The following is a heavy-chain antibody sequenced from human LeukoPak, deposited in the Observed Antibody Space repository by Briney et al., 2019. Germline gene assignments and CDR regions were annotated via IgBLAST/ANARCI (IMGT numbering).Heavy chain of an antibody. CDR2: IWYDGSNK. Sequence: GRSLRLSCAASGFTFSSYAMHWVRQAPGKGLEWVAVIWYDGSNKYYADSVKGRFTISRDNSKNTLYLQMNSLRAEDTAVYYCARERTSSGAFDIWGQGTMVTVSS. J-gene: IGHJ3*02. CDR3: ARERTSSGAFDI. V-gene: IGHV3-33*08. D-gene: IGHD3/OR15-3a*01. CDR1: GFTFSSYA.